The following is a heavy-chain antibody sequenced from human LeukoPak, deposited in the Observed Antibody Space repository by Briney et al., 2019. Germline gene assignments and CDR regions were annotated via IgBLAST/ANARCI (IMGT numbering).Heavy chain of an antibody. J-gene: IGHJ4*02. CDR1: GFTFSSYA. Sequence: GGPLRLSCAASGFTFSSYAMSWVRQAPGKGLEWVSAISGSGGSTYYADSVKGRFTISRDNSKNTLYLQMNSLRAEDTAVYYCAKDQYCSSTSCYDYWGQGTLVTVSS. CDR3: AKDQYCSSTSCYDY. CDR2: ISGSGGST. V-gene: IGHV3-23*01. D-gene: IGHD2-2*01.